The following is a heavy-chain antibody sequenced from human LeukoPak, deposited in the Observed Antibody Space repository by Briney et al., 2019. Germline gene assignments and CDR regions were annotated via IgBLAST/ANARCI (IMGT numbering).Heavy chain of an antibody. D-gene: IGHD6-13*01. CDR1: GFAFHIYG. V-gene: IGHV3-33*01. CDR2: IWADGTRQ. J-gene: IGHJ4*02. Sequence: PGGSLRLSCAASGFAFHIYGMRWVRQAPGKGLEWVAFIWADGTRQFYADSVKGRFTISRDNSNYTVYLHMNSLKAEDTALYYCVRDRNSNYFDYWGQGTLLTVSS. CDR3: VRDRNSNYFDY.